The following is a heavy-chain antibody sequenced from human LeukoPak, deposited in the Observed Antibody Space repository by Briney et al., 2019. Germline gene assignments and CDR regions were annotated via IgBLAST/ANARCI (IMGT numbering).Heavy chain of an antibody. D-gene: IGHD2-15*01. V-gene: IGHV1-2*02. CDR3: AREDCSGGSCYSSYWFDP. Sequence: ASVKVSCKASGYTFTGYYMHWVRQAPGQGLEWMGWINPNSGGTNYAQKFQGRVTMTRDTSISTAYMELSRLRSDDTAVYYCAREDCSGGSCYSSYWFDPWGQGTLVTVSS. J-gene: IGHJ5*02. CDR2: INPNSGGT. CDR1: GYTFTGYY.